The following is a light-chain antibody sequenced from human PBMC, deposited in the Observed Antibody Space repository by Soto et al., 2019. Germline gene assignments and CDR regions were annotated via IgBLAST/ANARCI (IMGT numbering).Light chain of an antibody. CDR2: AAS. Sequence: DIHINKSPASLSAYIGDRVSITCRASQTVNTYLHWYQQKPGKAPKLLIYAASNLQSGVPSRFSGSGSGTNFTLSLNSLQPEDFATYYCQEGYSKPWTFGQVTKVDI. V-gene: IGKV1-39*01. J-gene: IGKJ1*01. CDR3: QEGYSKPWT. CDR1: QTVNTY.